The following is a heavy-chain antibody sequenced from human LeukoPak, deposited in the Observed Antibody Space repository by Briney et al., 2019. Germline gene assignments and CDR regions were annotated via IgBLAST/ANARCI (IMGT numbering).Heavy chain of an antibody. Sequence: SQTLSPTCAVSGGSISSGGYSWSWIRQPPGKGLEWIGYIYHSGSTYYNPSLKSRVTISVDRSKNQFSLKLSSVTAADTAVYYCAREREGNWFDPWGQGTLVTVSS. V-gene: IGHV4-30-2*01. J-gene: IGHJ5*02. D-gene: IGHD1-26*01. CDR2: IYHSGST. CDR1: GGSISSGGYS. CDR3: AREREGNWFDP.